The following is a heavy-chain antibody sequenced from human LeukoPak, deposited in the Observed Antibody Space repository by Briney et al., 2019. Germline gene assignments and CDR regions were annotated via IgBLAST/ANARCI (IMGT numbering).Heavy chain of an antibody. D-gene: IGHD3-3*01. Sequence: ASVKASCKASGYTFTGYFMHWVLQAPAQGLEWMGWINPNSGGTYYAQKFQGRVTMTEDTSTDTAYMELSSLRSEDTAVYYCATDSYDFWSGYYSRDAFDIWGQGTMVTVSS. CDR1: GYTFTGYF. J-gene: IGHJ3*02. V-gene: IGHV1-2*02. CDR3: ATDSYDFWSGYYSRDAFDI. CDR2: INPNSGGT.